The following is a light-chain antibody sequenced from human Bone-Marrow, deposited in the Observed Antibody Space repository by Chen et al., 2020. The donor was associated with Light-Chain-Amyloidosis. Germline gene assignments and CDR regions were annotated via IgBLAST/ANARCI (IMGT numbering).Light chain of an antibody. CDR2: DDS. CDR1: NIGSTS. Sequence: FVPTQPSSVSGAPGQTAPVARGGNNIGSTSVHWYQQTPGQAPLLVVYDDSDRPSGIPERLSGSNSGNTATLTISRVEAGDEADYYCQVWDRSSDRPVFGGGTKLTVL. CDR3: QVWDRSSDRPV. V-gene: IGLV3-21*02. J-gene: IGLJ3*02.